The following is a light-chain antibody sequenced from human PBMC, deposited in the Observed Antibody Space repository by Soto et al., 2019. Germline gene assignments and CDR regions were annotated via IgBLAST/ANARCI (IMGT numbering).Light chain of an antibody. CDR3: QQYNTYSPERT. V-gene: IGKV1-5*01. CDR1: QSIGRW. Sequence: IPMTQSPSTLSAFVGDRVTITCRASQSIGRWLAWYQQKPGKAPSLLIYDASSLESGVPSRFSGSGSGTEFTLTISSLQPDDFATYYCQQYNTYSPERTFGQGTKVDIK. J-gene: IGKJ1*01. CDR2: DAS.